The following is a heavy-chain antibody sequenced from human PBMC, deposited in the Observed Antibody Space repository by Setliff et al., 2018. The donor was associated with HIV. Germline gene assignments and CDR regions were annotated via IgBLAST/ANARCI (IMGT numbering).Heavy chain of an antibody. Sequence: ASVKVSCKASGYTFTSYAMHWVRQAPGQRLEWMGWINAGNGNTKYSQKFQGRVTITRDTSASTAYMELSSLRSEGTAVYYCARGIRSSGVDYWGQGTLVTVSS. D-gene: IGHD2-15*01. V-gene: IGHV1-3*01. CDR2: INAGNGNT. CDR1: GYTFTSYA. CDR3: ARGIRSSGVDY. J-gene: IGHJ4*02.